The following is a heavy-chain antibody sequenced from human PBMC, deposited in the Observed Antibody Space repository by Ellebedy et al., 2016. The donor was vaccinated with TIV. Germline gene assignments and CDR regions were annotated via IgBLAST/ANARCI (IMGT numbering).Heavy chain of an antibody. J-gene: IGHJ6*02. CDR2: ISGNGRTT. V-gene: IGHV3-23*01. D-gene: IGHD1-26*01. CDR1: GLSSSTSA. CDR3: AKAGVGGTKVSPYYYYAMDV. Sequence: GESLKISCEASGLSSSTSAMSWVRQAPGKGLEWVSVISGNGRTTYNADSVKGRFTISRDSFKNTFYLQMDSLRAEDTALYYCAKAGVGGTKVSPYYYYAMDVWGQGTTVTVSS.